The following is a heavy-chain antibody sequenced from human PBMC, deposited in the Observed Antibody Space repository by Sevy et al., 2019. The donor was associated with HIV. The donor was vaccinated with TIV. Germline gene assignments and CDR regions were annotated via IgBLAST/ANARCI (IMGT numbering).Heavy chain of an antibody. D-gene: IGHD6-13*01. J-gene: IGHJ4*02. CDR2: LKSDVYGGTV. V-gene: IGHV3-49*04. CDR1: GFTFGDYC. CDR3: TRWKAAQSIFDY. Sequence: GGSLRLSCTASGFTFGDYCMSWVRQAPGKGLEWVAFLKSDVYGGTVDHAASVRGRFVISRDDSKTIAYLQMNDLKTEETRVYYCTRWKAAQSIFDYWGQGALVTVSS.